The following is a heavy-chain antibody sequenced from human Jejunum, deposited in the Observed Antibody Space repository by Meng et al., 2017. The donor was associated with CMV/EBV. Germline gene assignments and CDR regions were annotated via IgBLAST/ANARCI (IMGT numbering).Heavy chain of an antibody. V-gene: IGHV3-74*01. CDR2: INGDGSRT. Sequence: SCEASGFTFSDYWIHWVRQPPGKGLVRVSSINGDGSRTSYADSVKGRFSISRDNAKNTVYVQMNSLRAEDTAVYYCANVRLGYWGQGTRVTVSS. CDR3: ANVRLGY. J-gene: IGHJ4*02. D-gene: IGHD1-26*01. CDR1: GFTFSDYW.